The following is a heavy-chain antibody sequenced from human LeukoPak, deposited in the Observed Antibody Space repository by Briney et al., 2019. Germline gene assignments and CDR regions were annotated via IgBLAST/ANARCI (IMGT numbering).Heavy chain of an antibody. D-gene: IGHD3/OR15-3a*01. CDR3: ARTRTGD. Sequence: XXXKGLEWIGYIYPSGTTNYKPSLKSRVTMSVDTSKNQFPLRLTSVTAADTAVYYCARTRTGDWGQGTLVTVSS. J-gene: IGHJ4*02. V-gene: IGHV4-59*01. CDR2: IYPSGTT.